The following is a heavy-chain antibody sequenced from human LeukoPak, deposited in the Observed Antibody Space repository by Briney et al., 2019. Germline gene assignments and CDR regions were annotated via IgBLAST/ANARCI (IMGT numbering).Heavy chain of an antibody. D-gene: IGHD5-12*01. Sequence: GGSLRLSCAASGFAFGHYTMHWVRQAPGKGLEWVSLISWDGGNTYYADSVKGRFTISRDNSKNTLYLQMNSLRAEDTAVYYCAKMEWVDIVATRSYYYYYMDVWGKGTTVTVSS. V-gene: IGHV3-43*01. CDR1: GFAFGHYT. CDR2: ISWDGGNT. J-gene: IGHJ6*03. CDR3: AKMEWVDIVATRSYYYYYMDV.